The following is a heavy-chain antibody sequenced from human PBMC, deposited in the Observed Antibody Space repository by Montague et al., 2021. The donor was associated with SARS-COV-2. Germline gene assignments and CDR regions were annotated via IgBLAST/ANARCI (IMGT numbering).Heavy chain of an antibody. CDR1: GFSLTTSGVG. Sequence: PALLKPTQTLTLTCAFYGFSLTTSGVGVGWIRQPPGKALEWLALIYWNDDKRYSPSLKSRPTITKDTSKNQVVLIMTNMTPVDTATYYCAHSPIRLVRGIIPSWLASWGQGTLVTVSS. CDR2: IYWNDDK. V-gene: IGHV2-5*01. CDR3: AHSPIRLVRGIIPSWLAS. D-gene: IGHD3-10*01. J-gene: IGHJ5*01.